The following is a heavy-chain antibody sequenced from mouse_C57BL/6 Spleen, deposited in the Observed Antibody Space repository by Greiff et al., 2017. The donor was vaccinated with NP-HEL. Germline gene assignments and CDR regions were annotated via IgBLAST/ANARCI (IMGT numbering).Heavy chain of an antibody. CDR1: GYTFTDYY. CDR3: AREGYYDYDGDFDY. V-gene: IGHV1-26*01. J-gene: IGHJ2*01. CDR2: INPNNGGT. D-gene: IGHD2-4*01. Sequence: VQLQQSGPELVKPGASVKISCKASGYTFTDYYMNWVKQSHGKSLEWIGDINPNNGGTSYNQKFKGKATLTVDKSSSTAYMELRSLTSEDSAVYYCAREGYYDYDGDFDYWGQGTTLTVSS.